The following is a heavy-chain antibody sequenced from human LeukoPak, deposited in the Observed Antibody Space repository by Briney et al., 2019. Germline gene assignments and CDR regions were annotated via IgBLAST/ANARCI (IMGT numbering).Heavy chain of an antibody. J-gene: IGHJ4*02. V-gene: IGHV4-30-2*01. Sequence: SETLSLTCAVFGGSSSSGGYSWSWIRQPPGKGLEWIGYIYHSGSTYYNPSLKSRVTISVDRSKNQFPLKLSSVTAADTAVYYCARGYGGNSDYFDYWGQGTLVTVSS. CDR1: GGSSSSGGYS. D-gene: IGHD4-23*01. CDR3: ARGYGGNSDYFDY. CDR2: IYHSGST.